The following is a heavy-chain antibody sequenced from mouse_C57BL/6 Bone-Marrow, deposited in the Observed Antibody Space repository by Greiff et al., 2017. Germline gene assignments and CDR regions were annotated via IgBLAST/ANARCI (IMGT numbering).Heavy chain of an antibody. Sequence: VQLQQPGPELVKPGASVKIPCKASGYTFTDYYMDWVKQSPGQSLEWIGDINPYDGVTIYNQKFKGKATLTVDKSSSTAYMELRSLTSEDTAVYYCAREVLHDYSGDYYARDYWGQGTSVTVSA. CDR2: INPYDGVT. J-gene: IGHJ4*01. CDR3: AREVLHDYSGDYYARDY. CDR1: GYTFTDYY. V-gene: IGHV1-18*01. D-gene: IGHD2-4*01.